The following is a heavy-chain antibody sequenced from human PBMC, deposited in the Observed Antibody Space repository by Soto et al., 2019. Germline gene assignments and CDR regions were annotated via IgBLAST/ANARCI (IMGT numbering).Heavy chain of an antibody. CDR3: AKDSAVRGVISDFDY. V-gene: IGHV3-23*01. Sequence: GGSLRLSCAASGFSFTTYGMSWVRQAPGKGLEWVSAISGSGGTTYYADSVKGRFTISRDNSNNTVYLQMNSLRAEDTAVYYCAKDSAVRGVISDFDYWGRGTLVTVSS. J-gene: IGHJ4*02. CDR1: GFSFTTYG. D-gene: IGHD3-10*01. CDR2: ISGSGGTT.